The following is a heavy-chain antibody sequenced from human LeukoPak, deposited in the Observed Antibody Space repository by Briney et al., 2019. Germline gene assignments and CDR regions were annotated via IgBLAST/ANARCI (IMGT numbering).Heavy chain of an antibody. CDR2: ISSSSSYI. CDR1: GFTFSRYW. Sequence: GGSLRLSCAASGFTFSRYWMSWVRQAPGKGLEWVSSISSSSSYIYYADSVKGRFTISRDNARNSLYLQMNSLRAEDTAVYYCARDGLAAATLHWCFDLWGRGTLVTVSS. CDR3: ARDGLAAATLHWCFDL. J-gene: IGHJ2*01. D-gene: IGHD2-15*01. V-gene: IGHV3-21*01.